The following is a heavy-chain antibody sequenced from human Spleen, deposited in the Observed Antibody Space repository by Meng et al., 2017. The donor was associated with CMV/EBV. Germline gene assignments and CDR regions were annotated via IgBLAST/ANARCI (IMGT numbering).Heavy chain of an antibody. CDR3: TRVALAFDY. CDR2: ISWNSGTI. J-gene: IGHJ4*02. CDR1: RFTFDDYA. V-gene: IGHV3-9*01. D-gene: IGHD5-12*01. Sequence: SLKISCAASRFTFDDYAMHWVRQTPEKGLEWVSGISWNSGTITYADSVKGRFTISRDNAKNSLYLQMNSLRVEDTALYYCTRVALAFDYWGQGTLVTVSS.